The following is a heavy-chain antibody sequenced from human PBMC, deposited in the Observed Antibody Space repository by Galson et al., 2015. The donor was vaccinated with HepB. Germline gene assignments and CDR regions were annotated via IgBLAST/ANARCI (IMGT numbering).Heavy chain of an antibody. J-gene: IGHJ6*02. CDR2: ISYDGSNK. D-gene: IGHD3-3*01. CDR1: GFTFSSYA. CDR3: ARDAYYDFWSGYYTGDYYYGMDV. V-gene: IGHV3-30-3*01. Sequence: SLRLSCAASGFTFSSYAMHWVRQAPGKGLEWVAVISYDGSNKYYADSVKGRFTISRDNSKNTLYLQMNSLRAEDTAVYYCARDAYYDFWSGYYTGDYYYGMDVWGQGTTVTVSS.